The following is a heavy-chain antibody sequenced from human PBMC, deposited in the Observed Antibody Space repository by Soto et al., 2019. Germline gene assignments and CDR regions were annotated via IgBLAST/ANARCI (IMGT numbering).Heavy chain of an antibody. CDR2: ISANNDHT. Sequence: QVQLVQSGAEVKKPGASVKVSCKASGYTLNTYGITWVRQAPGQGLEWMGWISANNDHTNYPQKLQGRDTMTTDTSTSTAYMGLRSQTSDDTAVYYCARGTYFDYWGQGTLVTVSS. J-gene: IGHJ4*02. CDR1: GYTLNTYG. V-gene: IGHV1-18*01. CDR3: ARGTYFDY.